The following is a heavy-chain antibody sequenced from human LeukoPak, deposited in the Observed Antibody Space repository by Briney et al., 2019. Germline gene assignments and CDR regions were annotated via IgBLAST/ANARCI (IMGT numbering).Heavy chain of an antibody. J-gene: IGHJ4*02. D-gene: IGHD6-19*01. Sequence: GGSLRLSCAASGFTFSSHSMNWVRQAPGKGLEWVSCITSSSTYIYYADSLKGRFTISRDNAKNSLYLQMNSLRVEDTAVYYCARGLDFAYWGQGTLVTVSS. CDR3: ARGLDFAY. CDR2: ITSSSTYI. CDR1: GFTFSSHS. V-gene: IGHV3-21*01.